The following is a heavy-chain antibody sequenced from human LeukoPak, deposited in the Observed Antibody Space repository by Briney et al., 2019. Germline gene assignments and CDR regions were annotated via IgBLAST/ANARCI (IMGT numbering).Heavy chain of an antibody. CDR3: ARGDSRLWDCYYGMDV. CDR2: INPSGGST. CDR1: GYTFTSYY. J-gene: IGHJ6*02. Sequence: ASVKVSRKASGYTFTSYYMHWVRQAPGQGLEWMGIINPSGGSTSYAQKFQGRVTMTRDTSTSTVYMELSRLRSEDTAVYYCARGDSRLWDCYYGMDVWGQGTTVTVSS. V-gene: IGHV1-46*01. D-gene: IGHD3-22*01.